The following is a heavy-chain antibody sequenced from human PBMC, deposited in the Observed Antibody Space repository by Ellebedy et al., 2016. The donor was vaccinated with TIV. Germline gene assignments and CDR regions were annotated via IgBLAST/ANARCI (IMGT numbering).Heavy chain of an antibody. D-gene: IGHD4-17*01. V-gene: IGHV1-69*13. CDR2: IIPIFGTA. CDR3: ARVGSLREHDYGDYGPDY. CDR1: GYTFTSYG. J-gene: IGHJ4*02. Sequence: AASVKVSCKASGYTFTSYGISWVRQAPGQGLEWMGGIIPIFGTANYAQKFQGRVTITADESTSTAYMELSSLRSEDTAVYYCARVGSLREHDYGDYGPDYWGQGTLVTVSS.